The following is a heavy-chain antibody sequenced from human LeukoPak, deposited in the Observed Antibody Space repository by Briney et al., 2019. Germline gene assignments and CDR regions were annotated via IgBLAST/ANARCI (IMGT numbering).Heavy chain of an antibody. CDR3: ARVLGYDILTGYYRYFDY. D-gene: IGHD3-9*01. CDR2: IYPGDSDT. Sequence: GESLKISCKGSGYSFTSYWIGWVRQMPGKGLELMGIIYPGDSDTRYSPSFQGQVTISADKSISTAYLQWSSMKASDPAMYYCARVLGYDILTGYYRYFDYWGQGTLVTVSS. CDR1: GYSFTSYW. J-gene: IGHJ4*02. V-gene: IGHV5-51*01.